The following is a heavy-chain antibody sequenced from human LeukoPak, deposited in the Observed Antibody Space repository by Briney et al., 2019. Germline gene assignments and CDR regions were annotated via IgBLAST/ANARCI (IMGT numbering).Heavy chain of an antibody. J-gene: IGHJ2*01. CDR1: GYTFTSYA. CDR3: ARGYGDYVWYFDL. D-gene: IGHD4-17*01. CDR2: INAGNGNT. V-gene: IGHV1-3*01. Sequence: ASVKVSCKASGYTFTSYAMHWVRQATGQRLEWMGWINAGNGNTKYSQKFQGRVTITRDTSASTAYMELSSLRSEDTAVYYCARGYGDYVWYFDLWGRGTLVTVSS.